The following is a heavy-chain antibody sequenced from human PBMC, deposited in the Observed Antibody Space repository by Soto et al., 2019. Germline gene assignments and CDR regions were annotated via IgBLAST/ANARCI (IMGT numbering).Heavy chain of an antibody. J-gene: IGHJ6*02. Sequence: SETLSLTCTVSGGSISSSSYYWGWIRQPPGKGLEWIGSIYYSGSTYYNPSLKSRVTISVDTSKNQFSLKLSSVTAADTAVYYCARVFGFGGMDVWGQGTTVTVSS. D-gene: IGHD3-10*01. CDR3: ARVFGFGGMDV. CDR2: IYYSGST. V-gene: IGHV4-39*07. CDR1: GGSISSSSYY.